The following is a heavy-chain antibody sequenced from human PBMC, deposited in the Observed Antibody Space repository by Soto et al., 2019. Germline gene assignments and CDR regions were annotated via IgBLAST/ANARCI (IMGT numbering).Heavy chain of an antibody. CDR1: GFTFSGYS. CDR2: ISSLSSPR. D-gene: IGHD1-26*01. V-gene: IGHV3-48*02. J-gene: IGHJ4*02. CDR3: AREDILGARSFDY. Sequence: GGSLRLSCAASGFTFSGYSMNWVRQAPGKGLEWVSYISSLSSPRYYAESVEGRFIISRDNAKNSLYLQMNSLRDEDTAVYFCAREDILGARSFDYWGQGALVTVSS.